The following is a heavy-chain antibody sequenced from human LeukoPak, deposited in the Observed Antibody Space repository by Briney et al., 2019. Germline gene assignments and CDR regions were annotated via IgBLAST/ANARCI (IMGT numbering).Heavy chain of an antibody. D-gene: IGHD3-9*01. CDR3: ARGRYDILLRYVSYYMDV. Sequence: SETLSLTCTVSGGSISSYYWSWIRQPPGKGLEWIGYIYYSGSTNYNPSLKSRVTISVDTSKNQFSLKLSSVTAADTAVYYCARGRYDILLRYVSYYMDVWGKGTTVTVSS. CDR1: GGSISSYY. J-gene: IGHJ6*03. CDR2: IYYSGST. V-gene: IGHV4-59*01.